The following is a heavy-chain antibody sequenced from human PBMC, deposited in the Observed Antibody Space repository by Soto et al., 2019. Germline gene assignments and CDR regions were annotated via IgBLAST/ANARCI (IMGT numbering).Heavy chain of an antibody. CDR1: GGSISSYY. CDR3: AREEYSYGPLNY. J-gene: IGHJ4*02. D-gene: IGHD5-18*01. CDR2: IYYSGST. V-gene: IGHV4-59*01. Sequence: PSETLSLTCTVSGGSISSYYWSWIRQPPGKGLEWIGYIYYSGSTNYNPSLKSRVTISVDTSKNQFSLKLSSVTAADTAVYYCAREEYSYGPLNYWGQGTLVTVSS.